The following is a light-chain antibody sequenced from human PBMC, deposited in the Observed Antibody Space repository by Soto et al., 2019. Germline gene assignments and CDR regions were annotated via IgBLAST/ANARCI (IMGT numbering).Light chain of an antibody. CDR3: QQYGSSIT. J-gene: IGKJ5*01. Sequence: EMVLTPSPGTLSLSPGERATLSCRASQTISSSYLAWYQQKPGQAPRLLIYGASRRATGIPDRFSGSGSGTDFTLTISRLEPEDFAVYYCQQYGSSITFGQGTRLEIK. CDR1: QTISSSY. CDR2: GAS. V-gene: IGKV3-20*01.